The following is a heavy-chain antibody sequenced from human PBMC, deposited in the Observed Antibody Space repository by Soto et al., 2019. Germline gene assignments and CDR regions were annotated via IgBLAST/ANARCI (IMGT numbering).Heavy chain of an antibody. Sequence: GGSLRLSCGASGFIFSTYWMHWVRQAPGKGLEWVALISHDGRNKFHADSVRGRFTISRDNSKKTLYVRMDSLRPEDTAVYYCARQSEPYGTTSPLDFWGLGSLVTVSS. CDR2: ISHDGRNK. D-gene: IGHD2-8*01. CDR1: GFIFSTYW. V-gene: IGHV3-30-3*01. J-gene: IGHJ4*02. CDR3: ARQSEPYGTTSPLDF.